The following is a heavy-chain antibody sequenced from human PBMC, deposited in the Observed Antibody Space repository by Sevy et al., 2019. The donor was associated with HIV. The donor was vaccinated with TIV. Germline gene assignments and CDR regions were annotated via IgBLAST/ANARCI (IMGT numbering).Heavy chain of an antibody. Sequence: GGSLRLSCAASGFNLSDHAVSWVSQTPGKGLEWLAVISYNGRNQYYADSVKGRFTISKDDSKNTLYLQLNSLRAEDTAVYYCARFVGYCSGGRCSIIDFWGQGALVTVSS. J-gene: IGHJ4*02. CDR3: ARFVGYCSGGRCSIIDF. V-gene: IGHV3-30*04. CDR2: ISYNGRNQ. D-gene: IGHD2-15*01. CDR1: GFNLSDHA.